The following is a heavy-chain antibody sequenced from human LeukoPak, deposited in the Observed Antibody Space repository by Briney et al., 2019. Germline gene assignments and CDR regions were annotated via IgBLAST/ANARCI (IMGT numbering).Heavy chain of an antibody. D-gene: IGHD6-19*01. Sequence: WGSLRLSCTASGFTFSSHWMTWVRQPPGKGLEWVANIKEDGSVKYYVDSVKGRFTISRDNTKNALYLQMNSLRADGTAVYFCARGSTWLLDYWGQGTLVTVSS. V-gene: IGHV3-7*03. CDR2: IKEDGSVK. CDR1: GFTFSSHW. CDR3: ARGSTWLLDY. J-gene: IGHJ4*02.